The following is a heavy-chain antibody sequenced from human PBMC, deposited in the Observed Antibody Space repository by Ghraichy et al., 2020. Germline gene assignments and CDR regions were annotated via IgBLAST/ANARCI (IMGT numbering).Heavy chain of an antibody. J-gene: IGHJ4*02. V-gene: IGHV3-49*03. CDR2: IRSENYGGTI. CDR1: GFTFGDYA. D-gene: IGHD6-19*01. CDR3: AKEERLISGCPRGVAH. Sequence: GGSLRLSCTGSGFTFGDYAVTWFRQPPGKGLEWVGFIRSENYGGTIEYGASAQVRFTISRDDSKSVGYLQMNSLEVEDTCLYYCAKEERLISGCPRGVAHWGQGTLVTVSS.